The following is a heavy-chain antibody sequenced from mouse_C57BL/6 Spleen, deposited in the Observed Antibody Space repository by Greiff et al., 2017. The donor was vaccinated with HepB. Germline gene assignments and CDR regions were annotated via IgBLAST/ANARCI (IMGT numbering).Heavy chain of an antibody. CDR1: GFSLTSYA. CDR2: IWTGGGT. D-gene: IGHD1-1*01. V-gene: IGHV2-9-1*01. J-gene: IGHJ1*03. CDR3: ARNSLHYYGSSHWYFDV. Sequence: QVQLKESGPGLVAPSQSLSITCTVSGFSLTSYAISWVRQPPGKDLEWLGVIWTGGGTNYNSALKSRLSISKDNSKSQVFLKMNSLQTDDTARYYCARNSLHYYGSSHWYFDVWGTGTTVTVSS.